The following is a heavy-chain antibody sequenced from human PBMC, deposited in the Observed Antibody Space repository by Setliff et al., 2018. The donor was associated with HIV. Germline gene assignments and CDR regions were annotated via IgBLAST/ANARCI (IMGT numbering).Heavy chain of an antibody. D-gene: IGHD1-26*01. J-gene: IGHJ4*02. CDR2: ISYNGNYQ. Sequence: LSLTCAVYGGSVSGHYWGWFRQPPGKGLEWVGLISYNGNYQYYSDSVKGRFSISRDNSNNTLYLQINSLRVEDTAVYFCAPHMGIHWGRGTQVTVSS. V-gene: IGHV3-30-3*01. CDR3: APHMGIH. CDR1: GGSVSGHY.